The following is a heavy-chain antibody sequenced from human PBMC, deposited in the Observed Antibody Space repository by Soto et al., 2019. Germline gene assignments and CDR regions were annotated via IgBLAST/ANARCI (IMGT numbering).Heavy chain of an antibody. CDR1: GYTFTSYA. J-gene: IGHJ5*02. D-gene: IGHD3-9*01. V-gene: IGHV1-3*01. CDR2: INAGNGNT. CDR3: ARHRVRGTGYYLGSWFDP. Sequence: GASVKVSCKASGYTFTSYAMHWVRQAPGQRLEWMGWINAGNGNTKYSQKFQGRVTITRDTSASTAYMELSSLRSEDTAVYYCARHRVRGTGYYLGSWFDPWGQGTLVTVSS.